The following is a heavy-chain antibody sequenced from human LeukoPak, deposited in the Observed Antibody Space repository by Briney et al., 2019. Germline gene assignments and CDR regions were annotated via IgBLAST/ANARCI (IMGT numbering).Heavy chain of an antibody. D-gene: IGHD6-13*01. CDR1: GFTFSSYS. Sequence: GGSLRLSCAASGFTFSSYSMNWVRQAPGKGVEGVSSISSSSYMYYTDSVKGRFTISRDNAKNSLYLQMNSLRAEDTAVYYCARDWVAAAANDAFDIWGQGTMVTVSS. CDR2: ISSSSYM. V-gene: IGHV3-21*01. J-gene: IGHJ3*02. CDR3: ARDWVAAAANDAFDI.